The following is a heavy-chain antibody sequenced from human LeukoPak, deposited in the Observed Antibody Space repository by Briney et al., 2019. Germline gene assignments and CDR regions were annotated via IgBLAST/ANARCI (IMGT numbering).Heavy chain of an antibody. J-gene: IGHJ4*02. D-gene: IGHD2-2*01. V-gene: IGHV1-2*06. CDR1: GYTFTGYY. CDR2: INPNTGGT. CDR3: ARDYCSSTSCLFDH. Sequence: VASVKVSCKASGYTFTGYYMHWVRQAPGQGLEWMGRINPNTGGTDYAQKFQGRVTMTRDTSISTAYMDLSRLRSDDTAVYYCARDYCSSTSCLFDHWGQGTLVTVSS.